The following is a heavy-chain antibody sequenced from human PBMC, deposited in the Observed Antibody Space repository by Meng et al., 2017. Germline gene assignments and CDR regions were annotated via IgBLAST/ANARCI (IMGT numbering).Heavy chain of an antibody. J-gene: IGHJ5*02. CDR3: ARGYHYYYDSSGPFNWFDP. D-gene: IGHD3-22*01. Sequence: QLQESGPGLVKPSETLSLTCTVSGGSISSSSYYWGWIRQPPGKGLEWIGSIYYSGSTYYNPSLKSRVTISVDTSKNQFSLKLSSVTAADTAVYYCARGYHYYYDSSGPFNWFDPWGQGTLVTVSS. V-gene: IGHV4-39*07. CDR1: GGSISSSSYY. CDR2: IYYSGST.